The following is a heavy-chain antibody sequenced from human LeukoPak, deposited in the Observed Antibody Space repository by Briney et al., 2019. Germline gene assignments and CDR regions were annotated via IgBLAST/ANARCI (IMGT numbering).Heavy chain of an antibody. J-gene: IGHJ4*02. CDR1: GITINNYG. Sequence: GGSLRLSCAVSGITINNYGMTWVRQAPGKGLEWVAGISDSGGSTKYADSVKGRFTVSRDNPKNTLYLQMNSLRAEDTAVYFCAKRGVVIRVILVGFHKEAYYFESWGQGALVTVSS. CDR3: AKRGVVIRVILVGFHKEAYYFES. V-gene: IGHV3-23*01. D-gene: IGHD3/OR15-3a*01. CDR2: ISDSGGST.